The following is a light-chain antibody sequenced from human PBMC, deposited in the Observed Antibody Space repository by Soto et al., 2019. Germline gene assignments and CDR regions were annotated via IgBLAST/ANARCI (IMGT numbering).Light chain of an antibody. CDR3: QQYKSWPYT. Sequence: IVMTQSPVTLSVSPGEIATLSCRASQSVSSNLAWYQQRPGQAPRLLMYAASTPATGIPARFSGSGSGTDFTLTITGLQSEDFAVYYCQQYKSWPYTFGQGTKVDIK. CDR2: AAS. CDR1: QSVSSN. J-gene: IGKJ2*01. V-gene: IGKV3-15*01.